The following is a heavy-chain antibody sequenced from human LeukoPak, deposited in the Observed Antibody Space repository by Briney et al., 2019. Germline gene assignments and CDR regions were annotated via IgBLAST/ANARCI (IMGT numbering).Heavy chain of an antibody. Sequence: GGSLRLSCAASGFTFSSSGMSWVRQGPGKGLEWVSAISGSGGRTYYADSVRGRFSISRDNSKNTLYLQMSSLREEDTAVYFCARAGWDLLPPYYYYGLDVWGQGTTVTVSS. J-gene: IGHJ6*02. V-gene: IGHV3-23*01. D-gene: IGHD2-15*01. CDR2: ISGSGGRT. CDR1: GFTFSSSG. CDR3: ARAGWDLLPPYYYYGLDV.